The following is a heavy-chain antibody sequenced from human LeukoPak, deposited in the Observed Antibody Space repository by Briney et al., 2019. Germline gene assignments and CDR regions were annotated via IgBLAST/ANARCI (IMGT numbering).Heavy chain of an antibody. CDR2: IYYSGGT. CDR3: AREDGDYYFDY. CDR1: GGSISGYY. J-gene: IGHJ4*02. V-gene: IGHV4-59*12. D-gene: IGHD4-17*01. Sequence: SETLSLTCTVSGGSISGYYWSWIRQPPGKGLEWIAYIYYSGGTNYNPSLKSRVTISVDTSKNQFSLMLNSVTAADTAVYYCAREDGDYYFDYWGQGTLVTVSS.